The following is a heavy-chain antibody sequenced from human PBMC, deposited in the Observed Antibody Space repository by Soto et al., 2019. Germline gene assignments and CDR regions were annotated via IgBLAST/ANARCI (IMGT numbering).Heavy chain of an antibody. CDR1: GFTFDRYG. J-gene: IGHJ5*02. D-gene: IGHD2-2*01. CDR2: IWSDGSTE. CDR3: ARGRIPSAIFDWFDP. V-gene: IGHV3-33*01. Sequence: PGGSLRLSCAASGFTFDRYGMHWVRQAPGKGLEWVAVIWSDGSTEYYADSVKGRFTISRDNSKNTMYLQMNSLRGEDTGVYYCARGRIPSAIFDWFDPWGQGTLVTVSS.